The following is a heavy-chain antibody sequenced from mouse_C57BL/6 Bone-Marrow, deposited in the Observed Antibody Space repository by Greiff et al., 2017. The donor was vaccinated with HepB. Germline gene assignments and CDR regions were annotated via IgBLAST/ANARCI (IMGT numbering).Heavy chain of an antibody. CDR3: ARSPLYGSYCYFDV. CDR2: IRNKANGYTT. Sequence: DVMLVESGGGLVQPGGSLSLSCAASGFTFTDYYMSWVRQPPGKALEWLGFIRNKANGYTTEYSASVKGRFTISRDKSQSILYLQMNALRAEDSATYYCARSPLYGSYCYFDVWGTGTTVTVSS. J-gene: IGHJ1*03. CDR1: GFTFTDYY. V-gene: IGHV7-3*01. D-gene: IGHD1-1*01.